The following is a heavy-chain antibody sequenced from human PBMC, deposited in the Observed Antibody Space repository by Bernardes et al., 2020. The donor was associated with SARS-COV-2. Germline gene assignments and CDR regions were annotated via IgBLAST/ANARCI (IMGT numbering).Heavy chain of an antibody. J-gene: IGHJ1*01. V-gene: IGHV1-8*01. CDR1: GYSFTAYD. Sequence: ASVKVSCKASGYSFTAYDINWVRQAPGQGLEWMGWLNPNSGHTGDPQKFQGRVTVTRNTSINTAYLELNSLTSEDTAIYYCATSLNYGVLFQHWGQGTLVTVSS. D-gene: IGHD4-17*01. CDR3: ATSLNYGVLFQH. CDR2: LNPNSGHT.